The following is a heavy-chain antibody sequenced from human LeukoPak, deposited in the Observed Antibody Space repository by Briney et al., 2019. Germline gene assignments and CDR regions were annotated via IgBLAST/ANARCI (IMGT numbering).Heavy chain of an antibody. CDR2: IYRDGSS. CDR3: ARSFYDILIGYYEYFDY. J-gene: IGHJ4*02. D-gene: IGHD3-9*01. V-gene: IGHV3-66*01. CDR1: GLSVSSNY. Sequence: GGSLRLSCVASGLSVSSNYMSWVRQAPGKGLEWVSVIYRDGSSYYAESVKGRFTISRDNSKNTLYIQMNSLRAEDTAVYYCARSFYDILIGYYEYFDYWGQGTLVSVSS.